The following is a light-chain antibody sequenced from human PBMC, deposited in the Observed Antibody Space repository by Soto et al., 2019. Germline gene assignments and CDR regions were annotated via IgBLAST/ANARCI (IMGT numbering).Light chain of an antibody. V-gene: IGLV2-14*01. CDR2: EVS. CDR1: SSDGGGYNY. J-gene: IGLJ3*02. Sequence: QSVLTQPASVSGSPGQSITISCTGTSSDGGGYNYVSWYQQHPGKAPNLMIYEVSNRPSGVSNRFSGSKSGNTASLTISGLLAEDEADYYCTSYTTSSTHWVFGGGTKLTVL. CDR3: TSYTTSSTHWV.